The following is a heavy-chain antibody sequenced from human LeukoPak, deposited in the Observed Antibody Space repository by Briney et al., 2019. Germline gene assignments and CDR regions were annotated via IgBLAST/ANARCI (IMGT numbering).Heavy chain of an antibody. Sequence: APVKVSCKASGYTFTGYYMHWVRQAPGQGLEWMGWINPNSGGTNYAQKSQGRVTMTRDTSISTAYMELSRLRSDDTAVYYCAREGYCSGGSCFGVWFDPWGQGTLVTVSS. CDR2: INPNSGGT. CDR1: GYTFTGYY. V-gene: IGHV1-2*02. D-gene: IGHD2-15*01. J-gene: IGHJ5*02. CDR3: AREGYCSGGSCFGVWFDP.